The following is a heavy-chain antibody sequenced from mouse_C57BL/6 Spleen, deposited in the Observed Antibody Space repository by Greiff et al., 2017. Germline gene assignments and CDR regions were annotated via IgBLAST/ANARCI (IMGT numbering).Heavy chain of an antibody. J-gene: IGHJ2*01. CDR1: GFTFSGYG. CDR2: ISSGGSYT. D-gene: IGHD3-2*02. Sequence: EVKLVESGGDLVKPGGSLKLSCAASGFTFSGYGMSWVRQTPDKRLEWVATISSGGSYTYYPDSVKGRFTISRDNAKNTLYLQMSSLKSEDTAMYYCARGTAQAPYYFDYWCQGTTLTVSS. CDR3: ARGTAQAPYYFDY. V-gene: IGHV5-6*02.